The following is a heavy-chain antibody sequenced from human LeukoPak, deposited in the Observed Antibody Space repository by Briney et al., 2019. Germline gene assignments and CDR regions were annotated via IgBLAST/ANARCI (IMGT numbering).Heavy chain of an antibody. V-gene: IGHV1-2*03. CDR3: ARDGRGQQLVLLRLNWFDP. J-gene: IGHJ5*02. CDR1: GYTFTGYY. CDR2: INPNSGGT. D-gene: IGHD6-13*01. Sequence: LGASVKVSCKASGYTFTGYYMHWVRQAPGQGLEWMGWINPNSGGTNYAQKFQGRVTMTRDTSISTAYMELSRLRSDDTAVYYCARDGRGQQLVLLRLNWFDPWGQGTLVTVSS.